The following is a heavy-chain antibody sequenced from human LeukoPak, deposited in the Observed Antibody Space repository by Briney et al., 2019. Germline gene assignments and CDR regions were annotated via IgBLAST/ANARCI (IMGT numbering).Heavy chain of an antibody. CDR2: ISAYNGNT. Sequence: ASVKVSCKASGYTFTSYGISWVRQAPGQGLEWMGWISAYNGNTNYAQKLQGRVTMTTDASTSTAYMELRSLRSDDTAVYYCARDIVVVPAALLMDVWGKGTTVTVSS. CDR3: ARDIVVVPAALLMDV. J-gene: IGHJ6*04. V-gene: IGHV1-18*01. D-gene: IGHD2-2*01. CDR1: GYTFTSYG.